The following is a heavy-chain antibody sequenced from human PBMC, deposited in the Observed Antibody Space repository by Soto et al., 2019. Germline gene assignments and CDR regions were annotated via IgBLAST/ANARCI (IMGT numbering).Heavy chain of an antibody. D-gene: IGHD4-17*01. Sequence: QVQLQESGPGLVKPSQTLSLTCTVSGGSISTGGYYWTWIRQHPGKRLEWIGYISYSGSTYYNTSLNSRVTIGIDTSKNQFSLKLSSVIAAYTAVYYITRGLSVTIFEHRGQGNLVSVSS. CDR3: TRGLSVTIFEH. J-gene: IGHJ4*01. V-gene: IGHV4-31*03. CDR1: GGSISTGGYY. CDR2: ISYSGST.